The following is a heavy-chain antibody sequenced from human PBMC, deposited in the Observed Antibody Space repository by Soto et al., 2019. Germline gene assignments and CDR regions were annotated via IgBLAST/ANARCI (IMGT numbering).Heavy chain of an antibody. CDR3: ARDKYSSSYY. Sequence: GSLRLSCAASGFTLSSYRMDWVRQAPGKGLEWVSSISSSSSYIYYADSVKGRFTISRDNAKNSLYLQMNSLRAEDTAVYYCARDKYSSSYYWGQGTLVTVSS. D-gene: IGHD6-6*01. J-gene: IGHJ4*02. CDR1: GFTLSSYR. CDR2: ISSSSSYI. V-gene: IGHV3-21*01.